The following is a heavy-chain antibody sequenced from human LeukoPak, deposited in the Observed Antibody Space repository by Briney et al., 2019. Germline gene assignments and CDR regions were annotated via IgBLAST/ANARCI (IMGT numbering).Heavy chain of an antibody. J-gene: IGHJ4*02. V-gene: IGHV4-59*01. CDR1: GGSISNYY. Sequence: SSETLSLTCTVSGGSISNYYWTWVRQPPGKGLEWIGYIYDYGTTNYNPSLKSRVTISVDTSKNQFSLSLTSVTAADTAVYDCAKGIRYGNDFWGQGTLVTVSS. CDR3: AKGIRYGNDF. CDR2: IYDYGTT. D-gene: IGHD6-13*01.